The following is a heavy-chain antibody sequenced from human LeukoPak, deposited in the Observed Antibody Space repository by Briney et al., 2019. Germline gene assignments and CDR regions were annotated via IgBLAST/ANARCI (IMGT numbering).Heavy chain of an antibody. CDR2: INPNSGGT. J-gene: IGHJ3*02. D-gene: IGHD3-22*01. Sequence: ASVKVSCKASGYTFTGYYMHWVRQAPGQGLEWMGWINPNSGGTNYAQRFQGRATMTRDTSISTAYMELSRLRSDDTAVYYCARDRPPYYYDSSGYYPGSIWGQGTMVTVSS. CDR1: GYTFTGYY. CDR3: ARDRPPYYYDSSGYYPGSI. V-gene: IGHV1-2*02.